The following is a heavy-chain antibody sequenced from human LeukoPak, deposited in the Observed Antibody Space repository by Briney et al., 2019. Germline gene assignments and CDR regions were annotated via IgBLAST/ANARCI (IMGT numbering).Heavy chain of an antibody. CDR2: IYYSGST. Sequence: SETLSLTCTVSGGSISSYYWSWIRQPPGKGLEWIGYIYYSGSTNYNPSLKSRVTISVDTSKNQSSLKLSSVTAADTAVYYCARGTMIVVMDLNWFDPWGQGTLVTVSS. CDR1: GGSISSYY. J-gene: IGHJ5*02. D-gene: IGHD3-22*01. V-gene: IGHV4-59*12. CDR3: ARGTMIVVMDLNWFDP.